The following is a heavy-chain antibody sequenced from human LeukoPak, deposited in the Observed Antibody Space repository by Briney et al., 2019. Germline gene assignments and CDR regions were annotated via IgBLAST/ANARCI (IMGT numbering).Heavy chain of an antibody. CDR1: GYTFTSYD. V-gene: IGHV1-8*01. Sequence: ASVKVSCKASGYTFTSYDVNWVRQATGQGPEWMGWMNPTSGNTGYAQEFQGRVTMTRDTSISTAYMELSGLRSEDTAVYYCARGSRYYYASDGSPLDFWGQGTLVTVSS. CDR3: ARGSRYYYASDGSPLDF. J-gene: IGHJ4*02. CDR2: MNPTSGNT. D-gene: IGHD3-22*01.